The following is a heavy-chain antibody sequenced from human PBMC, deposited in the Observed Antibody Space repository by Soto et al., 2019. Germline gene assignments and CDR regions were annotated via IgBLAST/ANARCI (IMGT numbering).Heavy chain of an antibody. J-gene: IGHJ4*02. CDR1: GGSISSGGFS. Sequence: SETLSLTCTVSGGSISSGGFSWGWIRQPPGKGLEWIGYTFYSGNTFYNPSLKSRLTISIDSSMNQFSLNLRSATAADTAIYYCALWSGYFFENWGQGTLVTVSS. CDR2: TFYSGNT. V-gene: IGHV4-30-2*01. CDR3: ALWSGYFFEN. D-gene: IGHD3-3*01.